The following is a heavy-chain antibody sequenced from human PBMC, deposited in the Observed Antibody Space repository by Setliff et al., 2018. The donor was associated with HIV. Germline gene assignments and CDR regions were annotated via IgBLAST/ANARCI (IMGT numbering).Heavy chain of an antibody. CDR1: GGTFRSTA. CDR2: SLPMLGTA. CDR3: ARTRRIIQNTGSHLYYMDL. Sequence: GASVKVSCKASGGTFRSTAISWVRQAPGEGLEWMGRSLPMLGTATYAQKFQGRITITADKSTNTTYLEVSSLRSDDTAIYFCARTRRIIQNTGSHLYYMDLWGKGTTVTVSS. D-gene: IGHD2-2*01. V-gene: IGHV1-69*04. J-gene: IGHJ6*03.